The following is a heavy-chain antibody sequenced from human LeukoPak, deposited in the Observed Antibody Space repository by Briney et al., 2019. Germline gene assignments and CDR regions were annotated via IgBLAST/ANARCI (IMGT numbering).Heavy chain of an antibody. V-gene: IGHV3-43*01. CDR2: IGGDGSFM. D-gene: IGHD2-21*02. Sequence: PGGSLRLSCAASGFAFGDHTMYWVRHLPGKGLEWLCLIGGDGSFMYYEKSMKGRLTVSRDNSKNTLYLQMNSLRTEDTALYHCAKAVYGDSDFFDNWGQGTLVTVSS. J-gene: IGHJ4*02. CDR1: GFAFGDHT. CDR3: AKAVYGDSDFFDN.